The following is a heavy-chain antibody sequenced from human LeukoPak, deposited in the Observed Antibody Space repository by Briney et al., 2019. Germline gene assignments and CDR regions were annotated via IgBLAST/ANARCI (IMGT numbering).Heavy chain of an antibody. CDR1: GGTFSSYA. D-gene: IGHD3-3*01. J-gene: IGHJ5*02. Sequence: SVKVSCKASGGTFSSYAISWVRQAPGQGLEWMGGIIPIFGTANYAQKFQGRVTITADESTSTAYMELSSLRSEDTAVYYCANRGMSRITIFGVDPLDWFDPRGQGTLVTVSS. CDR3: ANRGMSRITIFGVDPLDWFDP. V-gene: IGHV1-69*13. CDR2: IIPIFGTA.